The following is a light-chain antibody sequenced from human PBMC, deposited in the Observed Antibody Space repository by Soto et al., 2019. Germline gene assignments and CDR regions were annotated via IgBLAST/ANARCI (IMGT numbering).Light chain of an antibody. V-gene: IGLV2-14*01. CDR2: DVS. CDR1: SSEVGGYNY. J-gene: IGLJ1*01. Sequence: QSALTQPASVSGSPGQSIAISCTGTSSEVGGYNYVCWYQQHPGKAPKLMIYDVSNRPSGVSDRFSGSKSGNTASLTISGIQLVVEPDYYCSSYTSTSTYVFGTWTKVTV. CDR3: SSYTSTSTYV.